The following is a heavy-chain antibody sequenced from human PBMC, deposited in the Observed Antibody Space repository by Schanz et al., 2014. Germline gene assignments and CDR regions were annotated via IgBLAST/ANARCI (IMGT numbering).Heavy chain of an antibody. D-gene: IGHD4-4*01. CDR2: ISSTSTYL. J-gene: IGHJ3*02. V-gene: IGHV3-21*04. Sequence: EVQLVESGGGLVKPGDSLRLSCAASGFTFSSYTMKWVRQAPGKGLEWVSSISSTSTYLYYADSVKGRFTISRDNPKNSLCLQMNSLRAEDTAVYFCAKDRWRATVMVDAFDIWGQGTKVTVSS. CDR1: GFTFSSYT. CDR3: AKDRWRATVMVDAFDI.